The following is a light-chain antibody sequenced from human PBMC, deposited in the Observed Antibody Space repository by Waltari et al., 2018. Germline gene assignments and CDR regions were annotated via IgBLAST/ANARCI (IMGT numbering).Light chain of an antibody. Sequence: DIVMTQSPDSLAVSLGERATINRKSSQSVLYSSNNKNYLAWYQQKPGQPPKLLIHWASIRESGVPDRFSGSGSGTDFTLTISSLQAEDVAVYFCQQYFGIPLTFGGGTKVEIK. V-gene: IGKV4-1*01. J-gene: IGKJ4*01. CDR2: WAS. CDR3: QQYFGIPLT. CDR1: QSVLYSSNNKNY.